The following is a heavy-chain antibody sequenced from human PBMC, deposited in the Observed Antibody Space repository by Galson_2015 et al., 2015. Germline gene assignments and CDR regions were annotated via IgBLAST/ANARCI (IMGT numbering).Heavy chain of an antibody. D-gene: IGHD2-15*01. Sequence: SVKVFCKASGGTFSIFAISWVRQAPGQRLEWMGGLLPIYGTPNYAQKFQGRVTITADESTSTAYMELSSLTSEDTAVFYCATSNADVYCSGGSCYLDSWGQGTLVTVSS. CDR3: ATSNADVYCSGGSCYLDS. V-gene: IGHV1-69*13. J-gene: IGHJ4*02. CDR1: GGTFSIFA. CDR2: LLPIYGTP.